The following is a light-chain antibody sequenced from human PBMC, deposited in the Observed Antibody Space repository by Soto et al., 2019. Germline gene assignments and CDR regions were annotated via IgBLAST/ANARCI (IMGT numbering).Light chain of an antibody. V-gene: IGKV3D-15*01. Sequence: IVLTHSPATLWLSPGEIATLSFRASQSVSSYLAWYQQKVGQAPRLLIYGASSRATGIPDRFSGSGSGTEFTLTISSLQSEDFAVYYCQHYHGWTITFGQGTRLEIK. CDR1: QSVSSY. CDR2: GAS. J-gene: IGKJ5*01. CDR3: QHYHGWTIT.